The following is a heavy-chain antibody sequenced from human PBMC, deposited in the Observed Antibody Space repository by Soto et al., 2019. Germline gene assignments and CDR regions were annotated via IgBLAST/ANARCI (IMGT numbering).Heavy chain of an antibody. D-gene: IGHD2-15*01. CDR3: ARGTYCSGGSCHFRFDF. V-gene: IGHV1-46*01. Sequence: VASVKVSCKASGYTFTSYYMHWVRQAPGQGLEWMGIINPSGGSTTYAQQFQGRVTMTTDTSTSTVYMELSSLRFEDTAVYYCARGTYCSGGSCHFRFDFWSQGTLVTVS. CDR2: INPSGGST. J-gene: IGHJ4*02. CDR1: GYTFTSYY.